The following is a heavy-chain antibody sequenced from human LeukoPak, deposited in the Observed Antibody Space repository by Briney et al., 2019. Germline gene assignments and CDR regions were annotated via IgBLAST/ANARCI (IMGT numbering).Heavy chain of an antibody. J-gene: IGHJ4*02. Sequence: GGSLRLSCAAAGFTFSTYGMHWVRQAPGKGLEWVAFIRYDGSNKYYADSVKGRFTISRDNSKNTLYLQMNSLRAEDTAVYYCAKVDGYNVGYWGQETLVSVSS. CDR2: IRYDGSNK. V-gene: IGHV3-30*02. CDR1: GFTFSTYG. D-gene: IGHD5-24*01. CDR3: AKVDGYNVGY.